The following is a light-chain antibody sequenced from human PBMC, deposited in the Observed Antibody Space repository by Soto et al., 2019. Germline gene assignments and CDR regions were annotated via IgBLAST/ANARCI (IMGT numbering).Light chain of an antibody. V-gene: IGLV2-14*01. Sequence: SALTQPASVSGSPGQSIAISCTGSSSDVGGYDYVSWYQHHPGKGPKLIIYEVSNRPSGVSDRFSGSKYGNTASLTISGLQAEDEADYYCNSYTSSTTWLFGGGTKLTVL. CDR3: NSYTSSTTWL. J-gene: IGLJ3*02. CDR2: EVS. CDR1: SSDVGGYDY.